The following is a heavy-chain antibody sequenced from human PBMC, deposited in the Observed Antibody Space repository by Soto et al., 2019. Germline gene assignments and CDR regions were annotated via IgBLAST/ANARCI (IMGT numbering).Heavy chain of an antibody. D-gene: IGHD6-19*01. CDR1: GDSVSSPYY. J-gene: IGHJ4*02. CDR3: ARSAGWYAVHS. V-gene: IGHV4-4*02. CDR2: VFHTGTT. Sequence: QVQLQESGPGLVKPSGTLSLTCAVSGDSVSSPYYWCWVRQPPGKGLERIGEVFHTGTTSYNPSLRSRVTISMDKSNNQSSLDLSSVTAADTAVYYCARSAGWYAVHSWGPGTLVIVSS.